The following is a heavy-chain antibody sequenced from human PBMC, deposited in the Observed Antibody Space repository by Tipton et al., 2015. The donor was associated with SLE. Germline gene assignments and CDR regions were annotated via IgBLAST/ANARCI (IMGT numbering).Heavy chain of an antibody. Sequence: TLSLTCTVSGGSISRSSYYWGWFRQPPGKGLEWIGSIYYTGSTNYSPSLRSRVTLLVDTSTNQFSLSLSSVTAADTAVYYCARHGPEYSRSRVDYWGQGTLVTVSS. J-gene: IGHJ4*02. CDR3: ARHGPEYSRSRVDY. CDR2: IYYTGST. D-gene: IGHD6-6*01. V-gene: IGHV4-39*07. CDR1: GGSISRSSYY.